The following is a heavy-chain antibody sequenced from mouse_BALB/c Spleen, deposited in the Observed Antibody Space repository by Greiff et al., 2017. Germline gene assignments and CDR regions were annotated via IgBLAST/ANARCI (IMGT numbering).Heavy chain of an antibody. CDR2: ISYSGST. J-gene: IGHJ4*01. Sequence: EVKLMESGPGLVKPSQSLSLTCTVTGYSITSDYAWNWIRQFPGNKLEWMGYISYSGSTSYNPSLKSRISITRDTSKNQFFLQLNSVTTEDTATYYCARKDDYDEGMDYWGQGTSVTVSS. CDR1: GYSITSDYA. D-gene: IGHD2-4*01. V-gene: IGHV3-2*02. CDR3: ARKDDYDEGMDY.